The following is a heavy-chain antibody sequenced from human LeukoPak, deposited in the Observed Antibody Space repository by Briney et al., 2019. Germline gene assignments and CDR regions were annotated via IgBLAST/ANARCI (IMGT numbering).Heavy chain of an antibody. D-gene: IGHD3-3*01. CDR1: GGSISSYY. V-gene: IGHV4-4*07. CDR2: IYTSGST. Sequence: PSETLSLTCTVSGGSISSYYWSRIRQPAGKGLEWIGRIYTSGSTNYNPSLKSRVTMSVDTSKNQFSLKLSSVTAADTAVYYCARSLTIFGVVIKEYYMDVWGKGTTVTVSS. CDR3: ARSLTIFGVVIKEYYMDV. J-gene: IGHJ6*03.